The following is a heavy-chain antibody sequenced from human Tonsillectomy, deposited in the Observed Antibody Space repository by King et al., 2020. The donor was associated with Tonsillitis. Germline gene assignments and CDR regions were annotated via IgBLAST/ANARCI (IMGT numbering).Heavy chain of an antibody. V-gene: IGHV4-39*07. CDR1: GGSISSSSYY. CDR2: IYYSGST. Sequence: QLQESGPGLVKPSETLSLTCTVSGGSISSSSYYWGWIRQPPGKGLEWIGSIYYSGSTYSNSSLKSRVTISVDTSKNQLSLRLSSVTAADTAVYYCGGHVEIVGVTRKLTWFDPWGQGTLVTVSS. CDR3: GGHVEIVGVTRKLTWFDP. J-gene: IGHJ5*02. D-gene: IGHD1-26*01.